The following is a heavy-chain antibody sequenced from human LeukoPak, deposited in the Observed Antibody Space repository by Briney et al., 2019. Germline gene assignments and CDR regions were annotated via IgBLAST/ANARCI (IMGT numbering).Heavy chain of an antibody. CDR1: GYTFTSYG. D-gene: IGHD1-14*01. Sequence: VASVKVSCKASGYTFTSYGISWVRQAPGQGLEWMGWISAYNGNTNYAQKLQGRVTMTTDTSTGTAYMELRSLRSDDTAVYYCARDYSTGTSDYWGQGTLVTVSS. J-gene: IGHJ4*02. V-gene: IGHV1-18*01. CDR2: ISAYNGNT. CDR3: ARDYSTGTSDY.